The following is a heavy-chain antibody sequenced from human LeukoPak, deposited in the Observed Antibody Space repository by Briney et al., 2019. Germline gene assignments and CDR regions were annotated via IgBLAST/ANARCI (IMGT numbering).Heavy chain of an antibody. CDR2: ISSSGSTI. J-gene: IGHJ4*02. Sequence: PGGSLRLSCAASGFTFSDYYMSWIRQAPGKGLEWVSYISSSGSTIYYADSVKGRFTISRDNAKNSLYLQMNSLGAEDTAVYYCARVGADYDILTGYPAYYFDYWGQGTLVTVSS. D-gene: IGHD3-9*01. V-gene: IGHV3-11*04. CDR1: GFTFSDYY. CDR3: ARVGADYDILTGYPAYYFDY.